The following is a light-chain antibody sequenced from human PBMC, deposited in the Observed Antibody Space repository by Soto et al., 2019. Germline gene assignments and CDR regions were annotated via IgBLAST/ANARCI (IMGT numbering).Light chain of an antibody. J-gene: IGKJ2*01. CDR3: QQYNNWPPYT. Sequence: EIVMTQSPATLSVSPGERATPSCRASQSVSSNLAWYQQKPGQAPRLLIYGASTRATGIPARFSGSGSGTEFTLTISSVQSEDFAVYYCQQYNNWPPYTFGQGTKLEIK. CDR1: QSVSSN. V-gene: IGKV3-15*01. CDR2: GAS.